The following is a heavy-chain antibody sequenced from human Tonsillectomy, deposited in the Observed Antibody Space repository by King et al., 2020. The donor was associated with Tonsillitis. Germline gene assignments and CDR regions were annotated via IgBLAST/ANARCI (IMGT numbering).Heavy chain of an antibody. CDR2: IYPGNSDT. V-gene: IGHV5-51*01. J-gene: IGHJ6*02. CDR1: GYSFTSHW. D-gene: IGHD1-1*01. CDR3: ARLTGTTGYYYYGMDV. Sequence: QLVQSGAEVKKPGESLKISCKTSGYSFTSHWIGWVRQMPGKGLEWMGIIYPGNSDTRYSPSFEGHVTISADESISTAYLQWSSLKASDPAMYYCARLTGTTGYYYYGMDVWAQGTTVTVSS.